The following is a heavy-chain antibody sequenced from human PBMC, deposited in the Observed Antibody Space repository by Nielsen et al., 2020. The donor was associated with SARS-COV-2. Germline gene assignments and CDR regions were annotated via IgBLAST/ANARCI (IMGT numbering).Heavy chain of an antibody. Sequence: GGSLRLSCAASGFTFDDYAMHWVRQAPGKGLEWVSLISGDGGSTYYADSVKGRFTISRDNSKNTLYLQMNSLRAEDTAVYYCAKDSIAARPFADYWGQGTLVTVSS. CDR2: ISGDGGST. CDR1: GFTFDDYA. V-gene: IGHV3-43*02. D-gene: IGHD6-6*01. CDR3: AKDSIAARPFADY. J-gene: IGHJ4*02.